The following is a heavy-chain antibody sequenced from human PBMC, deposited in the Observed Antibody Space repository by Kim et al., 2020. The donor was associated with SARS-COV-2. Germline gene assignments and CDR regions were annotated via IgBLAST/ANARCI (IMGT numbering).Heavy chain of an antibody. CDR3: ARQGGYDWMGSRKIYFDY. CDR2: IYYSGST. D-gene: IGHD5-12*01. J-gene: IGHJ4*02. Sequence: SETLSLTCTVSGGSISSSSYYWGWIRQPPGKGLEWIGSIYYSGSTYYNPSLKSRVTISVDTSKNQFSLKLTSVTAADTAVYYCARQGGYDWMGSRKIYFDYWGQGTLVTVSS. CDR1: GGSISSSSYY. V-gene: IGHV4-39*01.